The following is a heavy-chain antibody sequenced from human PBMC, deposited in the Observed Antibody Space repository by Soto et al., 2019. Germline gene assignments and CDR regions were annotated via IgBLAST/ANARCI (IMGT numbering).Heavy chain of an antibody. CDR2: IYYSGST. D-gene: IGHD2-2*01. V-gene: IGHV4-59*01. J-gene: IGHJ6*02. Sequence: PSETLSLTCTVSGGSISSYYWSWIRQPPGKGLEWIGYIYYSGSTNYNPSLKSRVTISVDTSKNQFSLKLSSVTAADTAVYYCAREGALGYCSSTSCWGKYYYYGMDVWGQGTTVTVS. CDR3: AREGALGYCSSTSCWGKYYYYGMDV. CDR1: GGSISSYY.